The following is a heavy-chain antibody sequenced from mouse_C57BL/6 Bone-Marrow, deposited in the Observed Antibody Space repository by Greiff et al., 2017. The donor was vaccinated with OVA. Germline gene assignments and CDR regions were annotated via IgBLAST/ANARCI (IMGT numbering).Heavy chain of an antibody. Sequence: EVQRVESGAELVRPGASVKLSCTASGFNIKDDYMHWVKQRPEQGLEWIGWIDPENGDTEYASKFQGKATITADTSSNTAYLQLSSLTSEDTAVYYCTPGRVDYWGQGTSVTVSS. J-gene: IGHJ4*01. CDR3: TPGRVDY. V-gene: IGHV14-4*01. CDR2: IDPENGDT. CDR1: GFNIKDDY.